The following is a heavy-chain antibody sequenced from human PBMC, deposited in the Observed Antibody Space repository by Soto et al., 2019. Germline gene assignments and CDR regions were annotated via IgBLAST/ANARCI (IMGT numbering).Heavy chain of an antibody. CDR2: IIPIFGTA. CDR1: GGTFSSYA. CDR3: ARGHSSPIIFSGPFDY. V-gene: IGHV1-69*12. Sequence: QVQLVQSGAEVKKPGSSVKVSCKASGGTFSSYAISWVRQAPGQGLEWMGGIIPIFGTANYAQKFRGRDTITADESTSTAYMELSSLRSEDTAVYYCARGHSSPIIFSGPFDYWGQGTLVTVSS. J-gene: IGHJ4*02. D-gene: IGHD1-26*01.